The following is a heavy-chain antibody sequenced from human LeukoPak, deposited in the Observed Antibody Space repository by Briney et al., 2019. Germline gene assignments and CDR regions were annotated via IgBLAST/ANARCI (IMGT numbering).Heavy chain of an antibody. CDR3: AKGGDYYDNPLDC. J-gene: IGHJ4*02. D-gene: IGHD3-22*01. Sequence: PGGSLRLSCAAFGFPFISYAMTWVGQAPGKGLDWVSIRSPNGDNKYDADSVKGLFTISRDNPKTTLYLQMNSIRAEDTAVYYFAKGGDYYDNPLDCWGQGTLVTASS. CDR2: RSPNGDNK. V-gene: IGHV3-23*01. CDR1: GFPFISYA.